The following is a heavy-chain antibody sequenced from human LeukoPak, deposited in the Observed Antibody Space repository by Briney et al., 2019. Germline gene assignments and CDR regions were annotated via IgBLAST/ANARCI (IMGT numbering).Heavy chain of an antibody. Sequence: GESLKISCQGFGYRFTSYWIGWVRQLPGKGMEWMGVIYPGDLRVRYNPSFQGQVTISVDKSTNTAYLQWVSLGASDSAMYYCACRDLTSTWSFPWGQGTLVTVSS. D-gene: IGHD6-13*01. V-gene: IGHV5-51*01. CDR2: IYPGDLRV. CDR1: GYRFTSYW. J-gene: IGHJ5*02. CDR3: ACRDLTSTWSFP.